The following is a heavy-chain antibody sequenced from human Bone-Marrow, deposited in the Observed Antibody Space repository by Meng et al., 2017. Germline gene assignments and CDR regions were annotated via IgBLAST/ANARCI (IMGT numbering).Heavy chain of an antibody. Sequence: ASVKVSCKVSGYTLTELSMHWVRQAPGKGLEWMGGFDPEDGETIYAQKFQGRVTMTEDTSTDTAYMELSSLRSEDTAVYYCASPPYSGWYAYFDYWGQGTLVTVSS. D-gene: IGHD6-19*01. J-gene: IGHJ4*02. CDR1: GYTLTELS. CDR3: ASPPYSGWYAYFDY. V-gene: IGHV1-24*01. CDR2: FDPEDGET.